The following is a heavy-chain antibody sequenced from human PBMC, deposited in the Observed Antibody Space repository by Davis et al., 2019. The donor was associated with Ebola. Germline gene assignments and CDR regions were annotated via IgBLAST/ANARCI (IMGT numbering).Heavy chain of an antibody. D-gene: IGHD2-2*01. CDR2: ISSNGGST. V-gene: IGHV3-64D*06. CDR1: GFTFSSYA. J-gene: IGHJ4*02. CDR3: VNGYQLPNPHPLC. Sequence: GESLKISCSASGFTFSSYAMHWVRQAPGKGLEYVSAISSNGGSTYYADSVKGRFTISRDNSKNTLYLQMSSLRAEDTAVYYCVNGYQLPNPHPLCWGQGTLVTVSS.